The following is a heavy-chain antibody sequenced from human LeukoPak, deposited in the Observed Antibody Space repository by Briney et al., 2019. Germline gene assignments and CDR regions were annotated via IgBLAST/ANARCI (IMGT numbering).Heavy chain of an antibody. D-gene: IGHD1-26*01. V-gene: IGHV3-23*01. CDR2: ITGSGDKT. Sequence: GGSLRLSCAASGFIFRSYPMSWVRQAPGKGLEWVSAITGSGDKTYYADSVKGRFTISRDNSKNTLSLQMNSLRAEDTAVYYCAKENPVGGTNYFDYWGQGTLVTVSS. J-gene: IGHJ4*02. CDR1: GFIFRSYP. CDR3: AKENPVGGTNYFDY.